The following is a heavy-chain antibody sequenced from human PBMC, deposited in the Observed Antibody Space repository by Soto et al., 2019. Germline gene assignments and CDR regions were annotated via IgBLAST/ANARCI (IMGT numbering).Heavy chain of an antibody. Sequence: QVQLQQWGAGLLKPSETLSLTCAFSGGSFSDYYWVLIRQSPGKGLEWIGEISHSEGTNFNPSLKSRVTISIDTSKNHCSLKLSFVTAADTAVYYCARGRKGYSRTWYVDWGQGTLVTVSS. CDR3: ARGRKGYSRTWYVD. CDR1: GGSFSDYY. V-gene: IGHV4-34*02. CDR2: ISHSEGT. J-gene: IGHJ4*02. D-gene: IGHD6-13*01.